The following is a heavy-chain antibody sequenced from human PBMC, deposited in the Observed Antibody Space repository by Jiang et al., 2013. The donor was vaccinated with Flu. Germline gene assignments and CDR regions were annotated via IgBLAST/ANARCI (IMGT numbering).Heavy chain of an antibody. D-gene: IGHD2-2*01. CDR1: GFTFSSFE. J-gene: IGHJ4*02. Sequence: VQLVESGGGLVQPGGSLRVSCTTSGFTFSSFEMNWVRQAPGKGLEWVAYISSSGGTIYYADSVKGRFTISRDNAKNTLFLQMNSLRAEDTSLYYCVRDLPGLGPATTRGFDYWGQGTLVSVSS. V-gene: IGHV3-48*03. CDR2: ISSSGGTI. CDR3: VRDLPGLGPATTRGFDY.